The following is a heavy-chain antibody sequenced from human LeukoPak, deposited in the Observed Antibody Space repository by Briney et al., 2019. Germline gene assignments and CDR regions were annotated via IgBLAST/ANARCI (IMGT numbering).Heavy chain of an antibody. Sequence: SETLSLTCTVSGGSIRSYYWSWIRQPAGKGLEWIGRMYTSGSTNYNPSLKSRVTMSVDTSKHQFSLKLRSVTAADRAVYYCARVGPLGYFDYWGQGTLVTVSS. J-gene: IGHJ4*02. D-gene: IGHD3-16*01. CDR2: MYTSGST. V-gene: IGHV4-4*07. CDR1: GGSIRSYY. CDR3: ARVGPLGYFDY.